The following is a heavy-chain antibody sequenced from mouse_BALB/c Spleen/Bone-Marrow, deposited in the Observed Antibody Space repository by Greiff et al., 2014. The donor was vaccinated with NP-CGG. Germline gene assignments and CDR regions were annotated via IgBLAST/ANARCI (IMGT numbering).Heavy chain of an antibody. CDR1: GYTFTSYW. D-gene: IGHD2-14*01. J-gene: IGHJ3*01. CDR2: INPSNGRT. Sequence: QVQLQQSGAELVKPGASVQLSCKASGYTFTSYWMQWVRQRPGQGLEWIGEINPSNGRTNYNEKFKSKATLTVGKSSSTANMHLSSLTSEDSAVFYCARRDFRSWFAYWGQGTLVTVSA. CDR3: ARRDFRSWFAY. V-gene: IGHV1S81*02.